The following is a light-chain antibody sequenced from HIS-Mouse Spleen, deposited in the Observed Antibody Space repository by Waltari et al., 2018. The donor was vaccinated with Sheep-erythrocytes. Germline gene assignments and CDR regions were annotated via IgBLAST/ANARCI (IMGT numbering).Light chain of an antibody. Sequence: QSALTQPASVSGSPGQSITSSCTGTSSDVWSYNLVSWYQQHPGKAPKLMIYEVSNRPSGVSNRFSGSKSGNTASLTISGLQAEDEADYYCSSYTSSSTPVVFGGGTKLTVL. CDR1: SSDVWSYNL. CDR3: SSYTSSSTPVV. J-gene: IGLJ2*01. CDR2: EVS. V-gene: IGLV2-14*02.